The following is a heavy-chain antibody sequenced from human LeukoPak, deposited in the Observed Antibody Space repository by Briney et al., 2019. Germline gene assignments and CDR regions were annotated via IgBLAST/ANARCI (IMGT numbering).Heavy chain of an antibody. J-gene: IGHJ3*02. CDR3: ARDGASSGWYIKDDAFDI. Sequence: GRSLRLSCAATGFTFSSYGMHWVRQAPGKGLEWVAVIWYDGSNKYYADSVKGRFTISRDNSKNTLYLQMNSLRAEDTAVYYCARDGASSGWYIKDDAFDIWGQGTMVTVSS. CDR1: GFTFSSYG. D-gene: IGHD6-19*01. V-gene: IGHV3-33*01. CDR2: IWYDGSNK.